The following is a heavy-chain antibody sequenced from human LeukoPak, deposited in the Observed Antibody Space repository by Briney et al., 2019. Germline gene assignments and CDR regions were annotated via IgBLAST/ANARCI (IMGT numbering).Heavy chain of an antibody. CDR2: IYPGGNT. V-gene: IGHV3-66*01. CDR1: GLTVSGNY. J-gene: IGHJ3*02. D-gene: IGHD3-22*01. CDR3: ARDMGYYDNSGYRSQAGGI. Sequence: PGGSLRLSCAASGLTVSGNYMSWVRQPPGKGLEYVSIIYPGGNTSYADSVKGRFTISRDNAKNSLYLQMNSLRGEDTAVYYCARDMGYYDNSGYRSQAGGIWGQGTMVIVSS.